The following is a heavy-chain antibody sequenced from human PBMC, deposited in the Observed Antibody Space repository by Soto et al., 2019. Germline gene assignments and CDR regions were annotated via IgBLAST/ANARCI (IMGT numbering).Heavy chain of an antibody. Sequence: GGSLRLSCAASGFTFSSYGMHWVRQAPGKGLEWVAVISYDGSNKYYADSVKGRFTISRDNSKNTLYLQMNSLRAEDTAVYYCAKEIEAWGDYAPFDPWGQGTLVTVSS. J-gene: IGHJ5*02. CDR3: AKEIEAWGDYAPFDP. CDR2: ISYDGSNK. V-gene: IGHV3-30*18. D-gene: IGHD4-17*01. CDR1: GFTFSSYG.